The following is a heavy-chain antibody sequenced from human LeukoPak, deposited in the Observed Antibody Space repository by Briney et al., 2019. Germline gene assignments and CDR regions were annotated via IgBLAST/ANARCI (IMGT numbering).Heavy chain of an antibody. J-gene: IGHJ3*02. Sequence: GASVKVSCKASGNIFTGYYLHWVRQAPGQGLEWMGWINPNGGGPKYAPKFQGRVTITRDMSTSTAYMELSSLRSEDTAVYYCAAVGRGHVRSYDAFDIWGQGTTVTVSS. D-gene: IGHD1-1*01. V-gene: IGHV1-2*02. CDR3: AAVGRGHVRSYDAFDI. CDR2: INPNGGGP. CDR1: GNIFTGYY.